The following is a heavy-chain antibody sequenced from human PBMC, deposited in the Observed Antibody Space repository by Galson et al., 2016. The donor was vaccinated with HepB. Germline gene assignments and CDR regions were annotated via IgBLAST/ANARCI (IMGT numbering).Heavy chain of an antibody. CDR3: ARDPPGVPDFALDV. D-gene: IGHD3-10*01. J-gene: IGHJ6*02. V-gene: IGHV3-66*01. CDR2: ICDGGSA. Sequence: SLRLSCAASGFTVSSHCMSWVRQAPGKGLEWVSLICDGGSAYYTDSVRARFTISRDNSKNTLYLQMNNLIPEDTAVYFCARDPPGVPDFALDVWGQGTTVTVSS. CDR1: GFTVSSHC.